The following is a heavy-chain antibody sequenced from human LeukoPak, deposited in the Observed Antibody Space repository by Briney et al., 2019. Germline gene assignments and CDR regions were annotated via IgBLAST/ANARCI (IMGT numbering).Heavy chain of an antibody. V-gene: IGHV3-33*08. D-gene: IGHD5-18*01. CDR1: GFTFSSYW. J-gene: IGHJ4*02. CDR2: TWADGSNK. CDR3: ARDRGYTYGHPFDY. Sequence: PGGSLRLSCAASGFTFSSYWMSWVRQAPGKGLEWVALTWADGSNKYYADSVKGRFTISRDNSKNTLYLQMNSLRAEDTAVYYCARDRGYTYGHPFDYWGQGTLLTVSS.